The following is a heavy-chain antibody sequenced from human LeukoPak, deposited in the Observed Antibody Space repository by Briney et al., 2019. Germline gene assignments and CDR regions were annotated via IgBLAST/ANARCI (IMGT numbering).Heavy chain of an antibody. J-gene: IGHJ6*03. Sequence: GASVKVSCKASGGTYSSYAISWVRQAPGQGLEWMGGIIPIFGTANYAQKFQGRVTITTDESTSTAYMELSSLRSEDTAVYYCARDVRLGSPYYYYYMDVWGKGTTVTVSS. CDR1: GGTYSSYA. D-gene: IGHD3-10*01. CDR3: ARDVRLGSPYYYYYMDV. CDR2: IIPIFGTA. V-gene: IGHV1-69*05.